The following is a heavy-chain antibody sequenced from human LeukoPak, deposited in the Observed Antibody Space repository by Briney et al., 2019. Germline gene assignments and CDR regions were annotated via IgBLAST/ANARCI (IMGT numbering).Heavy chain of an antibody. CDR3: ARDLVTVTKGFDI. V-gene: IGHV4-59*11. CDR1: GDSFSSHY. CDR2: ISYIGTT. Sequence: SETLSLTCAVAGDSFSSHYWTWIRQPPGRGLEWSGCISYIGTTNYNPSLKSRVTISIDTSKNQFSLKLSSVTTADTAVYYCARDLVTVTKGFDIWGLGTMVSVSS. J-gene: IGHJ3*02. D-gene: IGHD4-17*01.